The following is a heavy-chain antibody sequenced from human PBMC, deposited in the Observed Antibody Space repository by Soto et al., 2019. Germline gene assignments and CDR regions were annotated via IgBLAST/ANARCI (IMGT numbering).Heavy chain of an antibody. CDR1: GGSISSGDYY. J-gene: IGHJ4*02. CDR3: ARAFDILTRYYFDS. D-gene: IGHD3-9*01. V-gene: IGHV4-30-4*01. CDR2: IYYSGST. Sequence: SETLSLTCTVSGGSISSGDYYWSWIRQPPGKGLEWIGYIYYSGSTYYNPSLKSRVTISVDTSKNQFSLKLSSVTAADTAVYYCARAFDILTRYYFDSWGQGTLVTVSS.